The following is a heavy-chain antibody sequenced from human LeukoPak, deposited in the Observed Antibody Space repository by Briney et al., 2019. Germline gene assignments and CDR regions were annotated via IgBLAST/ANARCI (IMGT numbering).Heavy chain of an antibody. J-gene: IGHJ4*02. Sequence: PGGSLRLSCAASGFTVSSNYMSWVRQAPGKGLEWVSVIYSGGSTYYADSVKGRFTISRDNSKNTLYLQMNSLRAEDTAVYYCASDWTPTHFDYWGQGTLVTVSS. CDR3: ASDWTPTHFDY. D-gene: IGHD1-1*01. CDR1: GFTVSSNY. CDR2: IYSGGST. V-gene: IGHV3-53*01.